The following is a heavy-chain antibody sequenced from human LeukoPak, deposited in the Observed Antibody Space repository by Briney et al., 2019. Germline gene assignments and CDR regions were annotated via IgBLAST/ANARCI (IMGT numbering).Heavy chain of an antibody. J-gene: IGHJ4*02. Sequence: PGGSLRLSCAASGFTFSSYWMCSVRQAPGKGLEWVANIKQDGSEKYYVDSVKDRFTISRGNAKNSLYLQMNSLRAEDTAVYYCARCNYDILTGYYPSYYFDYWGQGTLVTVSS. CDR1: GFTFSSYW. CDR2: IKQDGSEK. V-gene: IGHV3-7*03. D-gene: IGHD3-9*01. CDR3: ARCNYDILTGYYPSYYFDY.